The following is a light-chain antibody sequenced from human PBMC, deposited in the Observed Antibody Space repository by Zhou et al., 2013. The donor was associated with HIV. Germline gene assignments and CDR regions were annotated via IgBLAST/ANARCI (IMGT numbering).Light chain of an antibody. Sequence: EIVLTQSPGTLSLSPGERASLSCRASQSVSNNYLGWYQQKPGQAPRLLIYAASSRATGIPDRFSGSGSGTDFTLTISRLEPEDFAMYYCQQYSSSPRGYSFGRGDQAGDQT. CDR2: AAS. V-gene: IGKV3-20*01. CDR3: QQYSSSPRGYS. CDR1: QSVSNNY. J-gene: IGKJ2*01.